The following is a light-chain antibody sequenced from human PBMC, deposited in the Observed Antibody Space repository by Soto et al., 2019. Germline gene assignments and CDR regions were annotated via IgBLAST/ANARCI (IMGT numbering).Light chain of an antibody. CDR1: RSDIGSYNY. CDR3: SSYSSTDTLYV. V-gene: IGLV2-14*01. CDR2: EVS. J-gene: IGLJ1*01. Sequence: QSVLTQPASVSGSPRQSITISCTGTRSDIGSYNYVSWYQVHPGKAPKLIIYEVSSRPSGVPDRFSGSKSGNTASLMISGLQADDEAHYYCSSYSSTDTLYVFGTGTKATVL.